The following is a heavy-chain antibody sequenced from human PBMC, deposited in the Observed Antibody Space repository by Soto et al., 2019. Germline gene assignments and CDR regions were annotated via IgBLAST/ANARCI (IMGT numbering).Heavy chain of an antibody. D-gene: IGHD3-22*01. CDR2: KSYDGNNK. Sequence: GGSLRLSCAASGFSLSNNGMHWVRQAPGKGLEWVAVKSYDGNNKYYADSVKGRFTISRDNSKNTVYLEMNNLRAEDTAMYYCAKGGSGNYLTYYYYYGMDVWGQGTTVTVSS. CDR1: GFSLSNNG. V-gene: IGHV3-30*18. CDR3: AKGGSGNYLTYYYYYGMDV. J-gene: IGHJ6*02.